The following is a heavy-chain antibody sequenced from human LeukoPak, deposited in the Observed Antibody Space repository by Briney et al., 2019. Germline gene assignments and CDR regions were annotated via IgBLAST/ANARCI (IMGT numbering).Heavy chain of an antibody. CDR3: ARDRAVYSSSFSIADGLRYYYYGMDV. CDR2: IYYSGST. J-gene: IGHJ6*02. V-gene: IGHV4-59*01. CDR1: GGSISSYY. Sequence: KPSETLSLTCTVSGGSISSYYWSWIRQPPGKGLEWIGYIYYSGSTNYNPSLKSRVTISVDTSKNQFSLKLSSVTAADTAVYYCARDRAVYSSSFSIADGLRYYYYGMDVWGQGTTVTVSS. D-gene: IGHD6-6*01.